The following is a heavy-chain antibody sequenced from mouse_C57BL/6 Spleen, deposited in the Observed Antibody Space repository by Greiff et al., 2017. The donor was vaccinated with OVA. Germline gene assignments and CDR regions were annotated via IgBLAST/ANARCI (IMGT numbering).Heavy chain of an antibody. D-gene: IGHD1-1*01. CDR1: GYTFTSYC. CDR3: ARGSLFINSVVAKGYFDY. J-gene: IGHJ2*01. Sequence: QVQLQQSGAELVKPGASVKLSCKASGYTFTSYCMQWVKQRPGQSLEWIGEIDPYDSYTNYTHKFKGKATLTVDTSSSTAYLQLSSLTSADSAVYYGARGSLFINSVVAKGYFDYWGKGTTLTVSS. V-gene: IGHV1-50*01. CDR2: IDPYDSYT.